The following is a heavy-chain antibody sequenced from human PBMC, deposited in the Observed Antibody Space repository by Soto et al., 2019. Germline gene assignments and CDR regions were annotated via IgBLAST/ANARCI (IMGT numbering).Heavy chain of an antibody. Sequence: QVQLVESGGGVVQPGTSLRLSCAASGFIFSNYGMHWVRQAPGTGLEWVALISFDEKNRNYADSVKGRFTIYRDNPKNTRYLEMNSLRPEDTAFYYCAKRGGVVGGSEHPFFEYWGQGTLVTVCS. CDR2: ISFDEKNR. V-gene: IGHV3-30*18. J-gene: IGHJ4*02. CDR1: GFIFSNYG. D-gene: IGHD2-15*01. CDR3: AKRGGVVGGSEHPFFEY.